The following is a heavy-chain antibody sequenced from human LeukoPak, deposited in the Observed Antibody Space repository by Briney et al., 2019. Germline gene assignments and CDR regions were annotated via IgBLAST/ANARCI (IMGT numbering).Heavy chain of an antibody. V-gene: IGHV4-59*08. CDR1: GGSISSYY. D-gene: IGHD3-10*01. Sequence: TSETLSLTCTVSGGSISSYYWSWIRQPPGKGLEWIGYIYYSGSTSYNPSLKSRVTISVDTSKSQFSLKLSSVIAAETAVYYCARVRLVLAGGFFIFDYWGQGTLVTVSS. J-gene: IGHJ4*02. CDR2: IYYSGST. CDR3: ARVRLVLAGGFFIFDY.